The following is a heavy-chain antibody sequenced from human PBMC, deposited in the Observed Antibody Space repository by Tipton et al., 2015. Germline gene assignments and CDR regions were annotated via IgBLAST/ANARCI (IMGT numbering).Heavy chain of an antibody. CDR1: GGSISSRSYY. CDR2: LYFSGST. Sequence: LRLSCTVSGGSISSRSYYWAWIRQPPGKGLEWIGSLYFSGSTYYNPSLKSRVTISIDRFKNQFSLKLSSVTAADTAFYYCARKPGVRGAYYYFDYWGQGTLVTVSS. CDR3: ARKPGVRGAYYYFDY. V-gene: IGHV4-39*01. J-gene: IGHJ4*02. D-gene: IGHD3-10*01.